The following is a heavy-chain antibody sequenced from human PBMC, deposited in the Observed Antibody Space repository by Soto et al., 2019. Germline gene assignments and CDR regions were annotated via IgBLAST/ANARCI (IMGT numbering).Heavy chain of an antibody. CDR1: GGTFSSYA. CDR2: IIPIFGTA. CDR3: AKDIYYSDSDFLFGSDY. D-gene: IGHD5-12*01. Sequence: ASVKVSCKASGGTFSSYAISWVRQAPGQGLEWMGGIIPIFGTANYAQKFQGRVTITADESTSTAYMELNSLRAEDTAVYYCAKDIYYSDSDFLFGSDYWGQGILVTVSS. V-gene: IGHV1-69*13. J-gene: IGHJ4*02.